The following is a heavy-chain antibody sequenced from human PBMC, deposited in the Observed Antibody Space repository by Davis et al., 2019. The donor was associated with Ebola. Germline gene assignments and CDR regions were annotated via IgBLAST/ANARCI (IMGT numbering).Heavy chain of an antibody. J-gene: IGHJ6*02. D-gene: IGHD6-13*01. CDR2: INSDGSST. CDR1: GFTFSSYR. V-gene: IGHV3-74*01. CDR3: ARDSTYSSSWYIGYGMDV. Sequence: PGGFLRLSCAASGFTFSSYRMHWVRQAPGKGLVWVSRINSDGSSTSYADSVKGRFTISRDNAKNTLYLQMNSLRAEDTAVYYCARDSTYSSSWYIGYGMDVWGQGTTVTVSS.